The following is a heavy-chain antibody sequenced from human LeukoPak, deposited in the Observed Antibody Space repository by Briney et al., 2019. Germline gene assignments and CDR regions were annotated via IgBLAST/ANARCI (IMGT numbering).Heavy chain of an antibody. V-gene: IGHV4-38-2*02. CDR3: ARDLRYYDFWSGHRGGWFDP. J-gene: IGHJ5*02. CDR2: IYHSGST. D-gene: IGHD3-3*01. Sequence: SETLSLTCTVSGYSISSGYYWGWIRQPPGKGLEWIGSIYHSGSTYYNPSLKSRVTISVDTSKNQFSLKLSSVTAADTAVYYCARDLRYYDFWSGHRGGWFDPWGQGTLVTVSS. CDR1: GYSISSGYY.